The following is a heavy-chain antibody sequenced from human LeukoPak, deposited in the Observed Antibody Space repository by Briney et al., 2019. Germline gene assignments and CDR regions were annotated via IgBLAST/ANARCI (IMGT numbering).Heavy chain of an antibody. Sequence: GGTLRLACATSGFIFSHHGMNWVRQAPGKGLEWVSGIRADAVTTYYADSVKGRFIISRDNSKNTVYLQMNSLSAEDAAVYYCVKDDGWVQYANWGQGTLVTVSS. J-gene: IGHJ4*02. V-gene: IGHV3-23*01. D-gene: IGHD5-24*01. CDR1: GFIFSHHG. CDR2: IRADAVTT. CDR3: VKDDGWVQYAN.